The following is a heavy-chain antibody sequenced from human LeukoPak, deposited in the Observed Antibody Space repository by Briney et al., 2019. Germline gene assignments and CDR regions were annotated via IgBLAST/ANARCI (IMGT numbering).Heavy chain of an antibody. CDR3: ARDPHCGAVDI. Sequence: GGSLRLSCAASGVTFSGSWMSWVRQAPGKGLEWVADMNTEGSVKYYVDSVTGRFTISRDNAKNSLYLLMDSLRAEDTAIYYCARDPHCGAVDIWVQGTLVTVSS. V-gene: IGHV3-7*01. D-gene: IGHD2-21*02. J-gene: IGHJ3*02. CDR1: GVTFSGSW. CDR2: MNTEGSVK.